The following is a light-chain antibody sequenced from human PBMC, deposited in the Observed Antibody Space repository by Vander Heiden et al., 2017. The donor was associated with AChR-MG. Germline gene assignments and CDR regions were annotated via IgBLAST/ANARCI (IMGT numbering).Light chain of an antibody. CDR2: SNN. CDR3: AAWDDSLNGDWV. J-gene: IGLJ3*02. CDR1: SSNIGSNT. V-gene: IGLV1-44*01. Sequence: QSVLTQPPSASGTPGQRVTISRSGSSSNIGSNTVNWYQQFPGTAPKLLIYSNNQRPSGVPDRFSGSKSGTSASLAISGLQSEDEADYYCAAWDDSLNGDWVFGGGTKLTVL.